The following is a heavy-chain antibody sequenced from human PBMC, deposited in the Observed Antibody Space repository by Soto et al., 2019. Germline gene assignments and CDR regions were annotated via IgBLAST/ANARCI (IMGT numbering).Heavy chain of an antibody. D-gene: IGHD1-26*01. V-gene: IGHV3-15*01. CDR1: GFTFSNVW. CDR2: VKSKSDGATT. Sequence: GSLRLSCAASGFTFSNVWMSWVRQAPGKGLEWVGRVKSKSDGATTDYAAPVKGRFTVSRDDSQNTLSLQMDSLKIEDTAVYFCTTAAGGMWGADYWGQGTPVTVSS. CDR3: TTAAGGMWGADY. J-gene: IGHJ4*02.